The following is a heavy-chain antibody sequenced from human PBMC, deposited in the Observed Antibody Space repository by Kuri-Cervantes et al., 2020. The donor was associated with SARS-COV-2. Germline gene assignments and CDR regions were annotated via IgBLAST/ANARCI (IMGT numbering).Heavy chain of an antibody. J-gene: IGHJ6*03. CDR3: ARSGWYSRGVTHFYMDA. V-gene: IGHV4-59*01. CDR2: IYYSGIT. D-gene: IGHD6-19*01. CDR1: GGSISSYY. Sequence: SETLSLTCPVSGGSISSYYWSWIRQPPGKGLEWIGYIYYSGITNYDPSLMSRLTISVDTSKNQFSLKLSSVTAADTALYFCARSGWYSRGVTHFYMDAWGKGTMVTVSS.